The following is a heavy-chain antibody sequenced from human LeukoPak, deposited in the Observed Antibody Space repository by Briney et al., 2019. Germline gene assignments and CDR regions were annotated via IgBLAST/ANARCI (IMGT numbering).Heavy chain of an antibody. V-gene: IGHV3-53*01. J-gene: IGHJ4*02. D-gene: IGHD3-22*01. CDR1: GFTVSANY. CDR3: ARTYDSSGYPFDY. CDR2: IYSGGSI. Sequence: GGSLRLSCAASGFTVSANYMSWVRQAPGKGLEWVSVIYSGGSIYYADSVKGRFTISRDNSKNTLYLQMNSLRAEDTAVYYCARTYDSSGYPFDYWGQGTLVTVSS.